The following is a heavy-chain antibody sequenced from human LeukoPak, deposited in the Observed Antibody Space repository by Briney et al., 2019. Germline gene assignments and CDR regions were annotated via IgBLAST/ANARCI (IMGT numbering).Heavy chain of an antibody. CDR3: AGVDSSGYYYYGMDV. Sequence: GEYPKISCKGSGYRFTSYWIGWVRQMPGKGLEWMGIIYSGDSNTSYRPSFQGQVTISADKPISTGYLPWSSLKASDTAMYYCAGVDSSGYYYYGMDVWGQGTTVTVSS. CDR1: GYRFTSYW. CDR2: IYSGDSNT. D-gene: IGHD3-22*01. J-gene: IGHJ6*02. V-gene: IGHV5-51*01.